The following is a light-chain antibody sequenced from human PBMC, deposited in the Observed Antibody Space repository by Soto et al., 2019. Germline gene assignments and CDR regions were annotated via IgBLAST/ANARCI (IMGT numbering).Light chain of an antibody. CDR2: DVS. J-gene: IGLJ1*01. CDR3: CSYAGSYTGV. V-gene: IGLV2-11*01. Sequence: QSVLTQPRSVSGSPGQSVTISCTGTSSDVGGYNYVSWYQQHPGKAPKLMIYDVSKRPSGVPDRFSGSKSGNTASLTISGLQAEDEADYYCCSYAGSYTGVFGTGTRSPS. CDR1: SSDVGGYNY.